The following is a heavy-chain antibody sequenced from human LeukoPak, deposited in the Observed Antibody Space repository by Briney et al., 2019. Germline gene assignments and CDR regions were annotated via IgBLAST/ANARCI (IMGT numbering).Heavy chain of an antibody. CDR3: AKDLVYCSSTSCYDDWYFDL. J-gene: IGHJ2*01. V-gene: IGHV3-30*02. CDR2: IRYDGSNK. CDR1: GFTFSSYG. Sequence: PGGSLRLSCAASGFTFSSYGMHWVRQAPGKGLEWVAFIRYDGSNKYYVDSVKGRFTISRDNSENTLYLQMNSLRVEDTAVYYCAKDLVYCSSTSCYDDWYFDLWGRGTLATVSS. D-gene: IGHD2-2*01.